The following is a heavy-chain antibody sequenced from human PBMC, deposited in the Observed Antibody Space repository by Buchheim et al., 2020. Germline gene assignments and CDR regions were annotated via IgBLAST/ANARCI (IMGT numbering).Heavy chain of an antibody. Sequence: QVQLVESGGNLVRPGGSLRLSCAASESTFRGFYMSWIRQAPGKGPEWISHISGSGTTTYYADSVKGRFTISRDDAKNSLFLQMDNLRPEDTAVYYCAGETWTPETGTYYVDWGQGTL. CDR1: ESTFRGFY. CDR2: ISGSGTTT. CDR3: AGETWTPETGTYYVD. D-gene: IGHD1-26*01. J-gene: IGHJ4*02. V-gene: IGHV3-11*01.